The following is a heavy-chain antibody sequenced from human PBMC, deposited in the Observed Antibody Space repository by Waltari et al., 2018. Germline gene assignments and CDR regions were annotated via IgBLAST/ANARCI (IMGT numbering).Heavy chain of an antibody. Sequence: EVELVQSGAEVKQHGESLRISCKGSGSNFDHYWTGWVRQKPGGGLEWLGIIYPSDSDTRYSPYFLGQVTMSVDKSISTVYLQRTSLQVSDSAIYYCARHVKGGGGGGYIEHWGQGTQVTVSS. CDR1: GSNFDHYW. D-gene: IGHD5-12*01. CDR3: ARHVKGGGGGGYIEH. J-gene: IGHJ1*01. CDR2: IYPSDSDT. V-gene: IGHV5-51*01.